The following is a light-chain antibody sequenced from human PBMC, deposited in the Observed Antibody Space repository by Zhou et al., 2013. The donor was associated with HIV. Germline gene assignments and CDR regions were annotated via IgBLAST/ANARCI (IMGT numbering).Light chain of an antibody. Sequence: AIRITQSPSSLSASTGDRVNISCRASQDVGRYLAWFQQKPGKAPTLLIYAASTLQSGVPLRFSGSGSGTDFTLTISSLQPEDVATYYCLQDYNYPRTFGQGTKVEIK. CDR2: AAS. CDR3: LQDYNYPRT. CDR1: QDVGRY. V-gene: IGKV1-8*01. J-gene: IGKJ1*01.